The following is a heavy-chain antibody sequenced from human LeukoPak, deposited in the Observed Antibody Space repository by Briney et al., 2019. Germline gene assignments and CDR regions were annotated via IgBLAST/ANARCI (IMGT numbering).Heavy chain of an antibody. CDR3: AKDRGESNWGFNFDY. CDR1: GFTFSSYS. Sequence: PGGSLRLSCAASGFTFSSYSMNWVRQAPGKGLEWVSSISSSSYIYYADSVKGRFTISRDNSKNTLYLQMNSLRAEDTAVYYCAKDRGESNWGFNFDYWGQGTLVTVSS. J-gene: IGHJ4*02. D-gene: IGHD7-27*01. CDR2: ISSSSYI. V-gene: IGHV3-21*04.